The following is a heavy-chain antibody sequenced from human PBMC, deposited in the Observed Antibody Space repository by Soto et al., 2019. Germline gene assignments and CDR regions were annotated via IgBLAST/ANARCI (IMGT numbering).Heavy chain of an antibody. CDR1: GFTFSSYT. D-gene: IGHD3-16*01. Sequence: EVQLVESGGGLVKPGGSLRLSCAAFGFTFSSYTMNWVRQAPGKGLEWVSSISSSSSYIYYADSVKGRFTISRDNAKTSRYLQRNSLRAEDTAVYYWARDGGGDLKAFDIWGQGTMVTVSS. CDR2: ISSSSSYI. J-gene: IGHJ3*02. V-gene: IGHV3-21*01. CDR3: ARDGGGDLKAFDI.